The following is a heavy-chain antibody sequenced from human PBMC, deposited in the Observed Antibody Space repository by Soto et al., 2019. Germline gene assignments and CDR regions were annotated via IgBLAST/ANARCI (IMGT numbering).Heavy chain of an antibody. CDR3: ARNTYYYDSSGYYGYYYYYGMDV. V-gene: IGHV5-51*01. Sequence: GESLKISCKGSGYSFTSYWIGWVRQMPGKGLEWMGIIYPGDSDTRYSPSFQGQVTISADKSISTAHLQWSSLKASDTAMYYCARNTYYYDSSGYYGYYYYYGMDVWGQGTTVTVSS. CDR1: GYSFTSYW. J-gene: IGHJ6*02. D-gene: IGHD3-22*01. CDR2: IYPGDSDT.